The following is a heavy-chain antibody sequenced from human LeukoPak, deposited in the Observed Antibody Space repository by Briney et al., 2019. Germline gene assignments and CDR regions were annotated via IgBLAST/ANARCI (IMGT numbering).Heavy chain of an antibody. D-gene: IGHD3-22*01. CDR1: GFTFSSYE. CDR2: ISSSGSTI. J-gene: IGHJ4*02. CDR3: ARSLRRYYYDSSGYYGKFDY. Sequence: HPGGSLRLSCAASGFTFSSYEMNWVRQAPGKGLYWVSYISSSGSTIYYADSVKGRFTISRDNAKNSLYLQMNSLRAEDTAVYYCARSLRRYYYDSSGYYGKFDYWGQGTLVTVSS. V-gene: IGHV3-48*03.